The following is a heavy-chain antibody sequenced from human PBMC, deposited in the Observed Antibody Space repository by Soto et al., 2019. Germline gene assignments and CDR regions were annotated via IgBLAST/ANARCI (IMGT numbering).Heavy chain of an antibody. Sequence: QVQLVQSGAEVKKPGASVKVSCKASGYTFTSYAMHWVRQAPGQRLEWMGWINAGNGNTKYSQKFQGRVTITRDTAASTAYMELSGRRSEDTAVYSCARDLGFGLSDYWGQGTLVTVSS. CDR3: ARDLGFGLSDY. D-gene: IGHD3-10*01. V-gene: IGHV1-3*01. J-gene: IGHJ4*02. CDR2: INAGNGNT. CDR1: GYTFTSYA.